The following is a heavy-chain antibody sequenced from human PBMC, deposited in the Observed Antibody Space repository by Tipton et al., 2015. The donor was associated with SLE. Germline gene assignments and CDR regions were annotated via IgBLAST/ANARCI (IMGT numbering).Heavy chain of an antibody. J-gene: IGHJ4*02. Sequence: TLSLTCSVSADSIRRSYWSWIRQPPGKGLEWIGYIYYTGDTNYNPSLKSRVTISADTSKNQISLMLTSMTPADTALYYCARARRTTSSHFDYWGQGTLVTVSS. CDR3: ARARRTTSSHFDY. D-gene: IGHD1-14*01. V-gene: IGHV4-59*12. CDR2: IYYTGDT. CDR1: ADSIRRSY.